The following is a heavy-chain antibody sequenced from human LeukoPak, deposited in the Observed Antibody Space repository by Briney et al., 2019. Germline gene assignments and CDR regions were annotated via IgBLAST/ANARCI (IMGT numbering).Heavy chain of an antibody. J-gene: IGHJ4*02. CDR1: GFTFSSYS. CDR2: IRYDGSNK. V-gene: IGHV3-30*02. Sequence: PGGSLRLSCAASGFTFSSYSMNWVRQAPGKGLEWVAFIRYDGSNKYYADSVKGRFTISRDNSKDTLYLQMNSLRAEDTAVYYCAKDPQFYDFWSGYKNYFDYWGQGTLVTVSS. CDR3: AKDPQFYDFWSGYKNYFDY. D-gene: IGHD3-3*01.